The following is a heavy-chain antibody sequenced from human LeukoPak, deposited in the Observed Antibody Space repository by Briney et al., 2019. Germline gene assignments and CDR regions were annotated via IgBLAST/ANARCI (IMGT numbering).Heavy chain of an antibody. D-gene: IGHD1-1*01. CDR3: ARDLRLGGWNDGSSDAFDI. J-gene: IGHJ3*02. Sequence: SVKVSCKASGGTFSSYAISWVRQAPGQGLEWVGGIIPIFGTANYAQKFQGRVTITADESTSTAHMELSSLRSEDTAVYYCARDLRLGGWNDGSSDAFDIWGQGTMVTVSS. CDR2: IIPIFGTA. V-gene: IGHV1-69*13. CDR1: GGTFSSYA.